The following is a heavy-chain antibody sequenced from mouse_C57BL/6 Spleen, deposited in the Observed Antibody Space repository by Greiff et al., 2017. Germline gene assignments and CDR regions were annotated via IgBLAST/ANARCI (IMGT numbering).Heavy chain of an antibody. CDR1: GYTFTSYW. D-gene: IGHD2-13*01. J-gene: IGHJ4*01. V-gene: IGHV1-69*01. CDR3: ASRLYAMDY. Sequence: VQLQQPGAELVMPVASVKLSCKASGYTFTSYWMHWVKQRPGQGLKWIGEIDPSDSYTNYNQKFKGKSTLTVDKSSSTAYMQLSSLTSEDSAVYYCASRLYAMDYWGQGTADTVSS. CDR2: IDPSDSYT.